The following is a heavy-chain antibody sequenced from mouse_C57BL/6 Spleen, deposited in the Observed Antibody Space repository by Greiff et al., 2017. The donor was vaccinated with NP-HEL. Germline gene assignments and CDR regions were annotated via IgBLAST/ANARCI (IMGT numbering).Heavy chain of an antibody. D-gene: IGHD2-4*01. Sequence: VQLQQPGTELVKPGAPVKLSCKASGYTFTSYWMHWVKQRPGQGLEWIGNINPSNGGTNYNEKFKSKATLTVDKSSSTDYMQLSSLTSEDSAVYYCAPTMITDYYAMDYWGQGTSVTVSS. V-gene: IGHV1-53*01. CDR3: APTMITDYYAMDY. CDR1: GYTFTSYW. J-gene: IGHJ4*01. CDR2: INPSNGGT.